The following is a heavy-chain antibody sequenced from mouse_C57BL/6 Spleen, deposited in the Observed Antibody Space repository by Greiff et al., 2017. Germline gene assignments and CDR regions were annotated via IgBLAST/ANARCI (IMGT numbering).Heavy chain of an antibody. CDR2: INPGSGGT. Sequence: VQLQQSGAELVGPGTSVKVSCKASGYAFTNYLIEWVKQRPGQGLEWIGVINPGSGGTNYNEKFKGKATLTADKSSSTAYMQLSSLTSEDSAVYFCAIRGDGNYVMDYWGQGTSVTVSS. D-gene: IGHD2-1*01. CDR3: AIRGDGNYVMDY. J-gene: IGHJ4*01. V-gene: IGHV1-54*01. CDR1: GYAFTNYL.